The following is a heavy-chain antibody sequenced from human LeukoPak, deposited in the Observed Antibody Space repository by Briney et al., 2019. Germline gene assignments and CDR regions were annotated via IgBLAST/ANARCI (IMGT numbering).Heavy chain of an antibody. CDR2: INPNSGGT. V-gene: IGHV1-2*02. D-gene: IGHD5-18*01. J-gene: IGHJ4*02. Sequence: ASVKVSCKASGCTFTGYYMHWVRQAPGQGLEWMGWINPNSGGTNYAQKFQGRVTMTTDTSTSTAYMELRSLRSDDTAVYYCARDDSYGLDNWGQGTLVTVSS. CDR1: GCTFTGYY. CDR3: ARDDSYGLDN.